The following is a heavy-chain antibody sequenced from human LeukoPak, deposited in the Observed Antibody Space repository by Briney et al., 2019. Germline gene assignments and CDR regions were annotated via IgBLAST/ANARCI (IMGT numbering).Heavy chain of an antibody. CDR1: GYTFTSYY. V-gene: IGHV1-46*01. CDR3: ARETDSVDIVATARPDAFDI. J-gene: IGHJ3*02. D-gene: IGHD5-12*01. Sequence: ASVKVSCKASGYTFTSYYMHWVRQAPGQGLEWMGIINPSGGSTSYAQKFQGRVTMTRDTSTSTVYMELSSLRSEDTAVYYCARETDSVDIVATARPDAFDIWGQGTMVTVSS. CDR2: INPSGGST.